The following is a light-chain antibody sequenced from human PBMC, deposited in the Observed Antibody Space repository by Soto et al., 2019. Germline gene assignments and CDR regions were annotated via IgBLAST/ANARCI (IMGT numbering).Light chain of an antibody. CDR2: GAS. CDR1: QSISNK. V-gene: IGKV3-15*01. Sequence: EIMMTQSPAALSVSPGERATLSCRASQSISNKLAWYQQKPGQAPRLLIYGASTRAAGIPDRFSGSGSGTEFTLTISGLQSDDFAVYYCQQFNNWPPWTFGQGTKVDIK. J-gene: IGKJ1*01. CDR3: QQFNNWPPWT.